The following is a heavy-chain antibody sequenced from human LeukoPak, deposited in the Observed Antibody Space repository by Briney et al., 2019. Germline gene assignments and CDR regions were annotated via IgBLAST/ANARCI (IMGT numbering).Heavy chain of an antibody. V-gene: IGHV4-39*01. D-gene: IGHD5-12*01. CDR1: GGSISSSSYY. Sequence: SETLSLTCTVSGGSISSSSYYWGWIRQPPGKGLEWIGSIYYSGITYYNPSLKSRVTTSVDTSKNQFSLKLSSVTAADTAVYYCARWVGYSGYAPWGQGTTVTVSS. CDR2: IYYSGIT. CDR3: ARWVGYSGYAP. J-gene: IGHJ6*02.